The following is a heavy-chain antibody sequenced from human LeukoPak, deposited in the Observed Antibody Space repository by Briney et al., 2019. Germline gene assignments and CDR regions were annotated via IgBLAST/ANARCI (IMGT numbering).Heavy chain of an antibody. CDR1: GLTFSSSW. CDR2: ISSSMISI. J-gene: IGHJ4*02. D-gene: IGHD3-9*01. Sequence: GGSLRLSCAVSGLTFSSSWMDWVRQAPGKGLEWVSFISSSMISIHYADSVQGRFTISRDNARNILYLQMNSLRAEDTAVYYCARVYDVLTGGFDHWGQGALVTVSS. V-gene: IGHV3-21*01. CDR3: ARVYDVLTGGFDH.